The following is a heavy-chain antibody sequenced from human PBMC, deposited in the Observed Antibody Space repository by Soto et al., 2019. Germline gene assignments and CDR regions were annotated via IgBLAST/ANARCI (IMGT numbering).Heavy chain of an antibody. Sequence: ESGGGLVQPGGSLRLSCAVSGFTFSNYEMNWVRQAPGKGLEWVSYINSGGTSIKYADSVKGRFTISRDNAWSSLYLQMNSLRDDDTAVYYCARENDGNAFDFWGQGALVTVSS. D-gene: IGHD1-1*01. V-gene: IGHV3-48*03. CDR2: INSGGTSI. CDR3: ARENDGNAFDF. CDR1: GFTFSNYE. J-gene: IGHJ4*02.